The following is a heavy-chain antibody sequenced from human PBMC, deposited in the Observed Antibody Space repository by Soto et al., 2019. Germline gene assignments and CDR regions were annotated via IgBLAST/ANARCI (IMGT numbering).Heavy chain of an antibody. CDR2: IYYSGST. J-gene: IGHJ4*02. D-gene: IGHD3-9*01. CDR1: GGSISSSSYY. V-gene: IGHV4-39*01. Sequence: SETLSLTCTVSGGSISSSSYYWGWIRRPPGKGLEWIGSIYYSGSTYYNPSLKSRVTISVDTSKNQFSLKLSSVTAADTAVYYCARHGRYFDWLLSTAAVDYWGQGTLVTVSS. CDR3: ARHGRYFDWLLSTAAVDY.